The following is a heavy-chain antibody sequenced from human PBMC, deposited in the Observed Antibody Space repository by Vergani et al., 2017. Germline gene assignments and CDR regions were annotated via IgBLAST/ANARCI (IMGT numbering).Heavy chain of an antibody. J-gene: IGHJ6*02. CDR3: ARDLDYGGNSRFWLYYYYGMDV. D-gene: IGHD4-23*01. V-gene: IGHV3-48*03. CDR1: GFPFSSYE. Sequence: EVQLVESGGGLVQPGGSLRLSCAASGFPFSSYEMNWVRQAPGKGLEWVSYISSSGSTIYYADSVKGRFTISRDNAKNALYLQMNSLRAEDTAVYYCARDLDYGGNSRFWLYYYYGMDVWGQGTTVTVSS. CDR2: ISSSGSTI.